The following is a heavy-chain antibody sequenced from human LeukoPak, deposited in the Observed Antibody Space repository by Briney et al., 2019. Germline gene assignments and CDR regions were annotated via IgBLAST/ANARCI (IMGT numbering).Heavy chain of an antibody. Sequence: GGSLRLSCAASGFTVEAHFMSWVRQAPGKGLEWVSVLYHGDRTYYADSVKGRFTISRDNSKNTLYLQMNSLRAEDTAEYYCARSAVGTSCCTAVDYWGQGTLVTVSS. D-gene: IGHD1-26*01. CDR2: LYHGDRT. J-gene: IGHJ4*02. CDR3: ARSAVGTSCCTAVDY. V-gene: IGHV3-53*01. CDR1: GFTVEAHF.